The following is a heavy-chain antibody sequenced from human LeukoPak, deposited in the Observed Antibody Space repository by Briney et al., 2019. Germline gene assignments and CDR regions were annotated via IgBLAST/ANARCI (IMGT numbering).Heavy chain of an antibody. V-gene: IGHV1-2*02. Sequence: GASVKVSCKASGYTFTGYYMHWVRQAPGQGLEWMGWINPNSGGTNYAQKFQGRVTMTRDTSISTAYMELSRLRSDDTAVYYCARSKNYYDSSGPFDYWGQGTLVTVSS. CDR3: ARSKNYYDSSGPFDY. J-gene: IGHJ4*02. D-gene: IGHD3-22*01. CDR1: GYTFTGYY. CDR2: INPNSGGT.